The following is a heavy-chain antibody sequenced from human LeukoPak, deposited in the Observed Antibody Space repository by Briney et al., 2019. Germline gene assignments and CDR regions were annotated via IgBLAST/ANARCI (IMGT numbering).Heavy chain of an antibody. CDR1: GGSISSYY. Sequence: SETLSLTCTVSGGSISSYYWSWIRQPPGKGLEWIGYIYYSGSTNYNPSLKSRVTISIDTSKNQFSLKLSSVTAADTAVYYCARGSYRSWFDPWGQGTLVTVSS. D-gene: IGHD3-16*02. V-gene: IGHV4-59*01. CDR2: IYYSGST. J-gene: IGHJ5*02. CDR3: ARGSYRSWFDP.